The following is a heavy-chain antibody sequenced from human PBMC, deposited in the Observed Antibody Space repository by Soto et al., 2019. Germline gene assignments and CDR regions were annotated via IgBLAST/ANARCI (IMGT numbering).Heavy chain of an antibody. CDR3: ARGRYCSGGRCYSEVRWFDP. CDR2: MYYSGST. D-gene: IGHD2-15*01. V-gene: IGHV4-31*03. Sequence: SETLSLTCTFSGASISSGVYYWSWIRQHPWKVREWIGYMYYSGSTYYNPSLKSRFTISVDTSKNQFSLTLSSVTAADTAVYYCARGRYCSGGRCYSEVRWFDPWGQGTLVTVSS. J-gene: IGHJ5*02. CDR1: GASISSGVYY.